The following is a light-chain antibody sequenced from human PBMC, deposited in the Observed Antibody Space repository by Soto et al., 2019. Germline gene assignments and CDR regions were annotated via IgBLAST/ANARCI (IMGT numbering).Light chain of an antibody. CDR3: QQAASLPQT. Sequence: DIQMTQSPSSLSASIGDNVTMTGQASQDITNYLNWYQQKAGKPPKLLIYDAFSLEEGVPSRFSGSGSGTDFTLSITILRPEDHGTYYCQQAASLPQTFRPGTTVDVK. CDR1: QDITNY. J-gene: IGKJ3*01. CDR2: DAF. V-gene: IGKV1-33*01.